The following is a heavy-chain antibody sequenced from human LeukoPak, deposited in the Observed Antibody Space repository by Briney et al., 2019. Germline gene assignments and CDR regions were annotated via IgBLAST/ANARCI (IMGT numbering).Heavy chain of an antibody. CDR1: GYTFTGYY. Sequence: ASVKVSCKASGYTFTGYYMHWVRHAPGQGLELKGWINPNSGGTNYTQKFQGRVPMTRDTSNSTAYMELSRLRSDDTAVYYCASGYSYGYYYYYYMDVWGKGTTVTVSS. D-gene: IGHD5-18*01. CDR3: ASGYSYGYYYYYYMDV. V-gene: IGHV1-2*02. J-gene: IGHJ6*03. CDR2: INPNSGGT.